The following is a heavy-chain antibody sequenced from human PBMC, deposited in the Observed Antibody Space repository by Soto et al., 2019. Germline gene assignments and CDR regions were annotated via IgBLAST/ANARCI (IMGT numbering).Heavy chain of an antibody. D-gene: IGHD3-10*01. CDR1: GFTVSSNY. V-gene: IGHV3-66*01. J-gene: IGHJ3*02. Sequence: GGSLRLSCAASGFTVSSNYMSWVRQAPGKGLEWVSVIYSGGSTYYADSVKGRFTISRDNSKNTLYLQMNSLRAEDTAVYYCARDRRFVWFGELLNLDAFDIWGQGTMVTVSS. CDR3: ARDRRFVWFGELLNLDAFDI. CDR2: IYSGGST.